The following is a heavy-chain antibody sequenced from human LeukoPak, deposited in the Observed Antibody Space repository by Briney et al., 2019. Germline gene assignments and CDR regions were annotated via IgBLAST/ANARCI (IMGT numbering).Heavy chain of an antibody. CDR3: ARGDIVVVPAPPPQIGFDI. CDR2: INPNSGGT. CDR1: GYTFTDYY. Sequence: ASVKVSCKASGYTFTDYYMHWVRQAPGQGLEWMGWINPNSGGTNYAQKFQGRVTMTRDTSISTAYMELSRLRSDDTAVYYCARGDIVVVPAPPPQIGFDIWGQGTMVTVSS. V-gene: IGHV1-2*02. D-gene: IGHD2-2*01. J-gene: IGHJ3*02.